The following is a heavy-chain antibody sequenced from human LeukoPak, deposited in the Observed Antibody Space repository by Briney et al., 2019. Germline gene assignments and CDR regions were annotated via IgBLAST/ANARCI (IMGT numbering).Heavy chain of an antibody. Sequence: GESLKISCKGSGYSFTSYWIGWVRQMPGKGLEWMGIIYPGDSDTRYSPSFQGQVTISADKSISTAYLQWSSLKASDTAMYYCASSRTPAMATGYAFDIWGQGTMVTVSS. D-gene: IGHD5-18*01. CDR3: ASSRTPAMATGYAFDI. CDR2: IYPGDSDT. J-gene: IGHJ3*02. CDR1: GYSFTSYW. V-gene: IGHV5-51*01.